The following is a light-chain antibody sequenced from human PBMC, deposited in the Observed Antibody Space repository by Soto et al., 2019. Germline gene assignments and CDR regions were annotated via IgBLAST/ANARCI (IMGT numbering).Light chain of an antibody. CDR3: QQFNTKPLT. CDR2: DAS. V-gene: IGKV1-13*02. J-gene: IGKJ4*01. CDR1: QGIGTA. Sequence: IQLTQSPSTLSASVGDRVTITCRASQGIGTAVAWYHQRPGNSPDLLVYDASTLQSGVPSRFSGSGSETDFSLTISGLQPEDFGHYYCQQFNTKPLTFGGGTRVEIK.